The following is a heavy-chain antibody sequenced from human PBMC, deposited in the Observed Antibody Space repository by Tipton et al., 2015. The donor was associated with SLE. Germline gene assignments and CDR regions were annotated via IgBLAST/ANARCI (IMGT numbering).Heavy chain of an antibody. V-gene: IGHV4-34*01. J-gene: IGHJ4*02. D-gene: IGHD3-22*01. CDR2: INRSGGT. CDR1: GGSFSGFS. Sequence: TLSLTCAVYGGSFSGFSWSWIRQPPGKGLKWIGEINRSGGTNPNPPLKSRVTISVDTSKNHFSLRLTSVTAADTALYYCARDEYRYDATGYHLLGHFDFWGQGTLVTVSS. CDR3: ARDEYRYDATGYHLLGHFDF.